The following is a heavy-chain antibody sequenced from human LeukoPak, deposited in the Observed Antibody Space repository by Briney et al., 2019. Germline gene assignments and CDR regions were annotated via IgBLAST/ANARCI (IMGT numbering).Heavy chain of an antibody. D-gene: IGHD3-22*01. J-gene: IGHJ6*02. Sequence: SETLSLTCTVSGGSISSSSYYWGWVRQPPGKGLEWIGSIYYSGSTYYNPSLKSRVTISVDTSKNQFSLKLSSVTAADTAVYYCARAADRDEPHLGYYGMDVWGQGTTVTVSS. V-gene: IGHV4-39*07. CDR3: ARAADRDEPHLGYYGMDV. CDR2: IYYSGST. CDR1: GGSISSSSYY.